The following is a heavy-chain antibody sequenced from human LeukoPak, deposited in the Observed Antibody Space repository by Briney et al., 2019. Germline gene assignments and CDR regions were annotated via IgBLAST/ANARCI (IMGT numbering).Heavy chain of an antibody. V-gene: IGHV4-39*01. Sequence: SETLSLTCTVSGGSISSSTYYWVWIRQPPGKGLEWIGSIYYSGTTYYNPSLKSRVTISVDTSKNQFSLKLSSVTAADTAVYYCARQRGYCSGGSCYRTPHFDYWGQGTLVTVSS. J-gene: IGHJ4*02. CDR2: IYYSGTT. D-gene: IGHD2-15*01. CDR1: GGSISSSTYY. CDR3: ARQRGYCSGGSCYRTPHFDY.